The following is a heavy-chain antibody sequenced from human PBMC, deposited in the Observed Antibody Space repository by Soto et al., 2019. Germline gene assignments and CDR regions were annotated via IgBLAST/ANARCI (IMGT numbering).Heavy chain of an antibody. J-gene: IGHJ6*02. CDR1: GYSISSGYY. Sequence: PSETLSLTCAVSGYSISSGYYWGWIRQPPGKGLEWIGSIYHSGSTYYNPSLKSRVTISVDTSKNQFSLKLSSVTAADTAVYYCARRGPNCSSTSRYRNYYYYGMDVWGQGTTVTVSS. CDR3: ARRGPNCSSTSRYRNYYYYGMDV. V-gene: IGHV4-38-2*01. D-gene: IGHD2-2*02. CDR2: IYHSGST.